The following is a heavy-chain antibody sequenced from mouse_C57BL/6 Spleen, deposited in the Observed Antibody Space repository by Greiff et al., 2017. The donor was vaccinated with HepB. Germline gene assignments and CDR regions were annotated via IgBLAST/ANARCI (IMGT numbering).Heavy chain of an antibody. J-gene: IGHJ2*01. D-gene: IGHD1-1*01. CDR1: GFNIKNTY. Sequence: VQLQQSVAELVRPGASVKLSCTASGFNIKNTYMHWVKQRPEQGLEWIGRIDPANGNTQYAPKFQGKATKTADTSSNTAYLQLRNRTSEDTAIYYCARRSTVVERNFDYWGQGTTLTVSS. V-gene: IGHV14-3*01. CDR3: ARRSTVVERNFDY. CDR2: IDPANGNT.